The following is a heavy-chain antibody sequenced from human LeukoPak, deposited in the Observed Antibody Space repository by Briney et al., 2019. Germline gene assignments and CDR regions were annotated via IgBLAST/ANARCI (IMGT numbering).Heavy chain of an antibody. D-gene: IGHD2-21*02. CDR3: ARTFYCGGDCYGEYYFDY. CDR1: GYTFTSYY. J-gene: IGHJ4*02. Sequence: GASVKVSCKASGYTFTSYYMHWVRQAPGQGLEWMGIINPSGGSTSYAQKFQGRVTITADESTSTAYMELSSLRSEDTAVYYCARTFYCGGDCYGEYYFDYWGQGTLVTVSS. V-gene: IGHV1-46*01. CDR2: INPSGGST.